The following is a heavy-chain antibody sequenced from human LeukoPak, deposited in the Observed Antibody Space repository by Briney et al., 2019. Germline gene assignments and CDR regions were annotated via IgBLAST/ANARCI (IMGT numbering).Heavy chain of an antibody. CDR1: GYLFTGYY. D-gene: IGHD2-2*01. Sequence: ASVKVSCKASGYLFTGYYLHWVGQAPGQGFEWLGWINPNSGGTNYAQKFQGRVTMTRDTSISTAYMELSRLRSDDTAVYYCARGSTVVPAAFWGQGTLVTVSS. CDR2: INPNSGGT. CDR3: ARGSTVVPAAF. J-gene: IGHJ4*02. V-gene: IGHV1-2*02.